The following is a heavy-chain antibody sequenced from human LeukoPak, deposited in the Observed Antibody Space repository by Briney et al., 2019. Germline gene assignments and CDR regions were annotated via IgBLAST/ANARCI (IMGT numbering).Heavy chain of an antibody. J-gene: IGHJ6*02. CDR3: ARGQEQFSSPWQWGPRRKNFYYYGMDV. CDR1: GFTVSSSS. V-gene: IGHV3-66*01. D-gene: IGHD6-19*01. Sequence: GGSLRLSCAASGFTVSSSSMNWVRLGPGKGLEWVSVISSDGNTYYADSVKGRFPISRDNSRNTLSLQMHGLRADDTAVYYCARGQEQFSSPWQWGPRRKNFYYYGMDVWGQGTTVTVSS. CDR2: ISSDGNT.